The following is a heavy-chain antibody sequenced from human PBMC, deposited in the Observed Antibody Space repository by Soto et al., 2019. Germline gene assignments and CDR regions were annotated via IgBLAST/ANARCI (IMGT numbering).Heavy chain of an antibody. CDR2: IYYSGST. CDR3: AGRRGHYYYYGMDV. CDR1: GGSISSSSYY. Sequence: QLQLQESGPGLVKPSETLSLTCTVSGGSISSSSYYWGWIRQPPGKGLEWIGSIYYSGSTYYNPSLKSRVTISVDTSKNQFSLKLSSVTAADTAVYYCAGRRGHYYYYGMDVWGQGTTVTGSS. V-gene: IGHV4-39*01. J-gene: IGHJ6*02.